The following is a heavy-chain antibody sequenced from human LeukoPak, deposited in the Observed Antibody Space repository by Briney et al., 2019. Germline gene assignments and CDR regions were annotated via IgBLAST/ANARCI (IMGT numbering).Heavy chain of an antibody. D-gene: IGHD2-2*03. V-gene: IGHV1-18*01. CDR2: ISAYNGNT. CDR3: ARVDIVVVPAATYYYYMDV. Sequence: ASVKVSCKASGCTFNSYGISWVRQAPGQALEWIGWISAYNGNTNYAQKLQGRVTMTTDTSTSTAYMELRSLRSDDTAVYYCARVDIVVVPAATYYYYMDVWGKGTTVTISS. CDR1: GCTFNSYG. J-gene: IGHJ6*03.